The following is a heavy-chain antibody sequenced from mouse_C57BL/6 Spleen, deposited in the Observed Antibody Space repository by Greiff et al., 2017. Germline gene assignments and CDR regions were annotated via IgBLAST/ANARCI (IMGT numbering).Heavy chain of an antibody. Sequence: VQLKESVAELVRPGASVKLSCTASGFNIKNTYMHWVKQRPEQGLEWIGRIDPANGNTKYAPKFQGKATITADTSSNTAYLQLSSLTSEDTAIYYCARSPYYGRSYVSWYFDVWGTGTTVTVSS. V-gene: IGHV14-3*01. CDR3: ARSPYYGRSYVSWYFDV. J-gene: IGHJ1*03. CDR2: IDPANGNT. D-gene: IGHD1-1*01. CDR1: GFNIKNTY.